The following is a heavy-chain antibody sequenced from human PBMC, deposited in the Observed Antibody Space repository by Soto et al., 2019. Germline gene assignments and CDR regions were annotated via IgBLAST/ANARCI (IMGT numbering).Heavy chain of an antibody. CDR1: GDSISSADYY. CDR2: IFYSGTT. Sequence: SETLSLTCTVAGDSISSADYYWSWIRQTPGKGLEWIGHIFYSGTTYYNPSLKSRLTISVDTSKNHFSLRLTSVTAADTAVYYCARDLWVEPELYYYGMDVWGQGTTVTVSS. V-gene: IGHV4-30-4*01. J-gene: IGHJ6*02. D-gene: IGHD1-1*01. CDR3: ARDLWVEPELYYYGMDV.